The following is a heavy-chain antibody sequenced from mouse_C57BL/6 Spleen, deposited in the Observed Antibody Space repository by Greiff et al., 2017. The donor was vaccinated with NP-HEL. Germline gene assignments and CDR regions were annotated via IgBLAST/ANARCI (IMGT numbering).Heavy chain of an antibody. J-gene: IGHJ1*03. D-gene: IGHD1-1*01. CDR1: GFNIKDDY. V-gene: IGHV14-4*01. CDR3: THYYGSSYWYFDV. CDR2: IDPENGDT. Sequence: EVQLQQSGAELVRPGASVKLSCTASGFNIKDDYMHWVKQRPEHGLEWIGWIDPENGDTEYASKFQGKATITADTSSNTAYLQLSSLTSEDTAVYYCTHYYGSSYWYFDVWGTGTTVTVSS.